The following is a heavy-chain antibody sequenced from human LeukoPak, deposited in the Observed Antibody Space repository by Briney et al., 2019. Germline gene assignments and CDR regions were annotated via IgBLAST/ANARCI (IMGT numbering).Heavy chain of an antibody. V-gene: IGHV1-2*06. CDR2: INPNSGGT. D-gene: IGHD6-19*01. CDR3: AREDSGWHHRLFDY. CDR1: GYTFTGYY. Sequence: ASVKVSCKASGYTFTGYYMHWVRQAPGQGLEWMGRINPNSGGTNYAQKFQGRVTMTRDTSISTAYTELSRLRSDDTAVYYCAREDSGWHHRLFDYWGQGTLVTVSS. J-gene: IGHJ4*02.